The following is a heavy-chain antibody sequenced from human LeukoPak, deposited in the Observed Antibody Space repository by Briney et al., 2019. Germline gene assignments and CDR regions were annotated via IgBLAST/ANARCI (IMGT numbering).Heavy chain of an antibody. J-gene: IGHJ6*02. Sequence: PGGSLRLSCAASGFTFSSYAMHWVRQAPGKGLEWVAVISYDGSNKYYADSVKGRFTISRDNSKNTLYLQMNSLRAEDTAVYYCARAGACTNGVCYYYGMDVWGQGTTVTVSS. CDR3: ARAGACTNGVCYYYGMDV. V-gene: IGHV3-30-3*01. CDR1: GFTFSSYA. D-gene: IGHD2-8*01. CDR2: ISYDGSNK.